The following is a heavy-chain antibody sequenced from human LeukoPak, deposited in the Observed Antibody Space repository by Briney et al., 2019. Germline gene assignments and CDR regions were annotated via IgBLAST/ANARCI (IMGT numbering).Heavy chain of an antibody. CDR3: ARRASGWYFNWFDP. CDR1: GGSFSGYY. J-gene: IGHJ5*02. Sequence: PSETLSLTCAVYGGSFSGYYWSWIRQPPGKGLEWIGEINHSGSTNYNPSLKSRVTISVDTSKNQFSLKLSSVTAADTAVYYCARRASGWYFNWFDPWGQGTLVTVSS. CDR2: INHSGST. V-gene: IGHV4-34*01. D-gene: IGHD6-19*01.